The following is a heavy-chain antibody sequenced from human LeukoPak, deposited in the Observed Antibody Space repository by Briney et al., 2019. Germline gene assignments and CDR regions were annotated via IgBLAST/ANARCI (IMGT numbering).Heavy chain of an antibody. CDR2: VIPIFGTA. Sequence: SVKVSCKASGGTFSSYAISWVRQAPGQGLEWMGRVIPIFGTANYAQKFQGRVTITTDESTSTAYMELSSLRSEDTAVYYCAREAKGNIVVVPAAMRLDPWGQGTLVTVSS. J-gene: IGHJ5*02. CDR3: AREAKGNIVVVPAAMRLDP. V-gene: IGHV1-69*05. CDR1: GGTFSSYA. D-gene: IGHD2-2*01.